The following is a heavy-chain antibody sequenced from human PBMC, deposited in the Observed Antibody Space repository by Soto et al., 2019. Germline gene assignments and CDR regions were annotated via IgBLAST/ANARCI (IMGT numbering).Heavy chain of an antibody. CDR1: GYSFSFYG. D-gene: IGHD6-19*01. CDR2: ISAHNGNT. CDR3: AKERSSGWSFDY. Sequence: ASVKVSCKASGYSFSFYGINWVRQAPGQGLEWMGWISAHNGNTKFAQNFQGRVTMTTDTSTSTAYMELSSLKAEDTAVLYCAKERSSGWSFDYWGQGTLVTVS. V-gene: IGHV1-18*01. J-gene: IGHJ4*02.